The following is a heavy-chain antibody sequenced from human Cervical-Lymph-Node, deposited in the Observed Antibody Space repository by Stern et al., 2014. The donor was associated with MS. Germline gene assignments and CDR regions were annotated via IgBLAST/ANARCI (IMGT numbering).Heavy chain of an antibody. CDR3: AHRAGNMVRGVTFSDY. CDR2: IYWDGNE. CDR1: GFSLSTDGLG. V-gene: IGHV2-5*02. Sequence: QVTLRESGPTLVKPTQTLTLTCTFSGFSLSTDGLGVGWIRQPPGKPLEWLALIYWDGNERYSPSLKSRLTITKDTSKNQVVLTMTNVDPVDTATYYCAHRAGNMVRGVTFSDYWGQGTLVTVSS. J-gene: IGHJ4*02. D-gene: IGHD3-10*01.